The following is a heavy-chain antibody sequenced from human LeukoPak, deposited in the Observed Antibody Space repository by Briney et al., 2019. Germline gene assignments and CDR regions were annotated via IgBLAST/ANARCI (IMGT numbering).Heavy chain of an antibody. J-gene: IGHJ6*03. CDR3: ARDHLIRTKYYYYMDV. Sequence: SETLSLTCTVSGGSISSYYWSWIRQPAGKGLEWIGRIYTSGSTNYNPSLKSRVTMSVDTSKNQFSLKLSSVTAADTAVYYCARDHLIRTKYYYYMDVWGKGTTVTVSS. CDR1: GGSISSYY. CDR2: IYTSGST. V-gene: IGHV4-4*07. D-gene: IGHD3-16*01.